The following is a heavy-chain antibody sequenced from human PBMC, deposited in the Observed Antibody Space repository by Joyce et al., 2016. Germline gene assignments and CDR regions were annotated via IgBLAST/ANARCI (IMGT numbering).Heavy chain of an antibody. CDR1: GDSVSNNVVG. Sequence: QVQLQQSGPGLVKPSQTLSLTCAIAGDSVSNNVVGWNWIRQSPSSGLEWLGRRYSRSTYYAVSVHGRITINSDTSKNQFSLQLNSVTPEDAAVYYCARGKYTAFDIWGQGTRVTVSS. CDR2: RYSRST. CDR3: ARGKYTAFDI. J-gene: IGHJ3*02. V-gene: IGHV6-1*01. D-gene: IGHD3-10*01.